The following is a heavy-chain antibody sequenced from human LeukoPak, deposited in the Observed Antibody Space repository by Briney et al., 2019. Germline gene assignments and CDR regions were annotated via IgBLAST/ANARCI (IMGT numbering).Heavy chain of an antibody. CDR2: ISDSGGST. J-gene: IGHJ4*02. V-gene: IGHV3-23*01. Sequence: GGSLRLSCAASGFTFSSYAMSWVRQAPGKGLEWVSAISDSGGSTYYADSVKGRFTISRDNSKNTLYLQMNSLRAEDTAVYYCAKGSRSGITMAKVDYWGQGTLVTVSS. CDR3: AKGSRSGITMAKVDY. D-gene: IGHD1-26*01. CDR1: GFTFSSYA.